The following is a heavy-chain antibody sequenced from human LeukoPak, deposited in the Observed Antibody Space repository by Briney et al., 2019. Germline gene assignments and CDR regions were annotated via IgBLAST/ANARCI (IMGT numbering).Heavy chain of an antibody. J-gene: IGHJ4*02. V-gene: IGHV3-21*01. Sequence: PGGSLRLSCAASGFTFSSYSMNWVRQAPGKGLECVSSISSSSSYIYYADSVKGRFTISRDNAKNSLYLQMNSLRAEDTAVYYCARDIHSGSYYGLVDYWGQGTLVTVSS. CDR3: ARDIHSGSYYGLVDY. CDR2: ISSSSSYI. CDR1: GFTFSSYS. D-gene: IGHD1-26*01.